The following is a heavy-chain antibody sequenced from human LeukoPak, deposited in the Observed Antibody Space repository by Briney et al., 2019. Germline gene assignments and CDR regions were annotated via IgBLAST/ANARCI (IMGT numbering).Heavy chain of an antibody. J-gene: IGHJ3*02. CDR3: AAYGGYVANAFDI. D-gene: IGHD4-17*01. CDR1: GGSISSYY. CDR2: IYYSGST. V-gene: IGHV4-59*01. Sequence: PSGTLSLTCTVSGGSISSYYWSWIRQPPGKGLEWIGYIYYSGSTNYNPSLKSRVTISVDTSKNQFSLKLSSVTAAATAVYYCAAYGGYVANAFDIWGQGTMVTVSS.